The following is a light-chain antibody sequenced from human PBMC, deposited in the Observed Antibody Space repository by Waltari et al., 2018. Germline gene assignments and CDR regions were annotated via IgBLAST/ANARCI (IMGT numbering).Light chain of an antibody. CDR2: WAS. J-gene: IGKJ2*01. Sequence: IMMTQSPDSLVVSLGERATSHCKSSRNLLYSPNNKDFLAWYQQKPGQPPKLLIYWASTRESGVPDRFTGSGSGTDFSLTISSLQAEDVAVYYCQQYYDTPYTFGQGTKLEIK. CDR1: RNLLYSPNNKDF. V-gene: IGKV4-1*01. CDR3: QQYYDTPYT.